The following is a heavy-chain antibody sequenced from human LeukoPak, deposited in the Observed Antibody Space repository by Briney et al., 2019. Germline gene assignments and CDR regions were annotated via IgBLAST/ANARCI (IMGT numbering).Heavy chain of an antibody. CDR2: IYYSGTT. V-gene: IGHV4-39*01. J-gene: IGHJ6*03. CDR1: GGSISSSHYY. Sequence: SETLSLTCTVSGGSISSSHYYWGWIRQAPGKGLEWIGTIYYSGTTYYNPSLESRATISEDTSKNQFSLTLRSVTAADTAVYYCARQISDYYYYYIDVWGKGTTVTVSS. CDR3: ARQISDYYYYYIDV. D-gene: IGHD3-10*01.